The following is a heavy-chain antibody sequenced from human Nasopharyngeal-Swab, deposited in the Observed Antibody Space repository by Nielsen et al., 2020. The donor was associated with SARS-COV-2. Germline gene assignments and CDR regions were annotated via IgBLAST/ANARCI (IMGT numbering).Heavy chain of an antibody. CDR2: ISGTDEIT. CDR3: AKGYGSGRYVALDV. V-gene: IGHV3-23*01. J-gene: IGHJ3*01. Sequence: WIRQPTGEGLEWGSTISGTDEITYYADPVRGRLTISRDNSKNTLFLQMNSLRAEDTAKYYCAKGYGSGRYVALDVWGQGTMVTVSS. D-gene: IGHD3-10*01.